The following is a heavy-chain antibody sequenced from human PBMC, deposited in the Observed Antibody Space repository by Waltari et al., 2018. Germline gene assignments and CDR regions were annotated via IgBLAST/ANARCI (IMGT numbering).Heavy chain of an antibody. CDR3: ARDSIVGATSFGPHD. CDR2: ISYDGSNK. V-gene: IGHV3-30*01. J-gene: IGHJ4*02. D-gene: IGHD1-26*01. CDR1: GFTFSSYA. Sequence: QLLESGGDLVQPGGSLRLSCAASGFTFSSYAMHWVRQAPGKGLEWVAVISYDGSNKYYADSVKGRFTISRDNSKNTLYLQMNSLRAEDTAVYYCARDSIVGATSFGPHDWGQGTLVTVSS.